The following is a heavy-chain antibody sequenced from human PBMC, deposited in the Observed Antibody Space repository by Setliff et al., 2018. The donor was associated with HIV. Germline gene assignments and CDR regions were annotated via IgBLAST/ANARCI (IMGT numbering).Heavy chain of an antibody. V-gene: IGHV3-48*01. Sequence: PGGSLRLSCTASGFTFGDDAMSWFRQAPGKGLEWVSYINNISSTISYADSVKGRFTTSRDNAKSSLYLQMNSLRGEDTAVYYCAKDKGQKYADYWGQGTMVTISS. J-gene: IGHJ4*02. CDR2: INNISSTI. CDR1: GFTFGDDA. D-gene: IGHD3-10*01. CDR3: AKDKGQKYADY.